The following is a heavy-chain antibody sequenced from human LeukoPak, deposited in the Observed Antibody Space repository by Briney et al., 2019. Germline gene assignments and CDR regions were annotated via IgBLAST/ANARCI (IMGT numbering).Heavy chain of an antibody. CDR2: IKSKTDGGTT. CDR3: TTQRSRITMVRGVIRSDH. V-gene: IGHV3-15*01. Sequence: GGSLRLSCAASGFTFSNAWMSWVRQGPGKGLEWVGRIKSKTDGGTTDYAAPVKGRFTISRDDSKNALYLQMNSLKTEDTAVYYCTTQRSRITMVRGVIRSDHWGQGTLVTVSS. CDR1: GFTFSNAW. D-gene: IGHD3-10*01. J-gene: IGHJ4*02.